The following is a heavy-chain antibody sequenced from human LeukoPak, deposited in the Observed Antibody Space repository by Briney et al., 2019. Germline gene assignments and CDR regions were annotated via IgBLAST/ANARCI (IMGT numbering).Heavy chain of an antibody. D-gene: IGHD6-13*01. CDR1: GFTFSSYA. Sequence: GGSLSLSCAASGFTFSSYAMPWFRQAPGKGLEWVSAISGGGGSTFYAGSVKGRFTISRDNFKNTLYLQMDSLKVEDTAIYYCAKEDAYSSSNPDYWGQGTLVTVSS. V-gene: IGHV3-23*01. CDR2: ISGGGGST. J-gene: IGHJ4*02. CDR3: AKEDAYSSSNPDY.